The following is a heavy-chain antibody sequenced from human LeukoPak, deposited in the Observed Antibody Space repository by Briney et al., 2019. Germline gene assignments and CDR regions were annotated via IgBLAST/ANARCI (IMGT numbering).Heavy chain of an antibody. J-gene: IGHJ4*02. V-gene: IGHV4-34*01. Sequence: SETLSLTCAVYGGSLSGYYWSWIRQPPGKGLEWIGEINHSGSTNYNPSLKSRVTISVDTSRNQFSLKLSSVTAADTAVYYCARPLYGGNSVDYWGQGTLVTVSS. CDR3: ARPLYGGNSVDY. D-gene: IGHD4-23*01. CDR2: INHSGST. CDR1: GGSLSGYY.